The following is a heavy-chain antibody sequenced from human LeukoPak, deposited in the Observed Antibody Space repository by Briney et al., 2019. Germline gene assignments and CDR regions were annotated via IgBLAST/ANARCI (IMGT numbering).Heavy chain of an antibody. CDR2: INHSGST. J-gene: IGHJ5*02. D-gene: IGHD3-16*01. CDR3: ARVGGFHLQFDP. Sequence: SETLSLTCAVYGGSFSGYYWSWIRQPPGKGLEWIGEINHSGSTNYNPSLKSRVTISVDTSKNQFSLKLTSVTAADTAVYYCARVGGFHLQFDPWGQGTLVTVSS. CDR1: GGSFSGYY. V-gene: IGHV4-34*01.